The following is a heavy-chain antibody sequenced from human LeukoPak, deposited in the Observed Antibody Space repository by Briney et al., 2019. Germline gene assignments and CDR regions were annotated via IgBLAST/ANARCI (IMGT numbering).Heavy chain of an antibody. V-gene: IGHV3-21*01. CDR3: ARASTGRFEEAY. J-gene: IGHJ4*02. CDR1: GFTFSSYS. Sequence: GRSLRLSCAASGFTFSSYSMNWVRQAPGKGLEWVSSISNSSSYIYYADSVKGRFTISRDNAKNSLYLQMNSLRAEDTSVYYCARASTGRFEEAYWGQGTLVTVSS. CDR2: ISNSSSYI. D-gene: IGHD1-14*01.